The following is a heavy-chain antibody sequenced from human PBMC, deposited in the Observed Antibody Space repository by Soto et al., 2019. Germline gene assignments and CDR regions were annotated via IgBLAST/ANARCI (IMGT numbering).Heavy chain of an antibody. D-gene: IGHD2-15*01. V-gene: IGHV3-23*01. Sequence: GGSLRLSCAASGFTFSDFAMAWVRQAPGKGLEWVSSASGSGSGTYYADSVKGRFTISRDNSKNTLFLHMTNLRAGDTAIYFCEKGRPGVAAATDYWGPGTLATVSS. CDR2: ASGSGSGT. CDR3: EKGRPGVAAATDY. CDR1: GFTFSDFA. J-gene: IGHJ4*02.